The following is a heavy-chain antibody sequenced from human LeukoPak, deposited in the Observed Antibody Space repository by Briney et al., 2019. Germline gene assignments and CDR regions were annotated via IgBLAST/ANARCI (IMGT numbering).Heavy chain of an antibody. J-gene: IGHJ4*02. D-gene: IGHD5-12*01. Sequence: PGGSLRLSCAASGFTFSSYGMHWVRQAPGQGLEWMGWINPNSGGTNYAQKFQGRVTMTRDTSNSTAYMELSRLRSDDTAVYYCAIPTYSGYEFDYWGQGTLVTVSS. CDR3: AIPTYSGYEFDY. V-gene: IGHV1-2*02. CDR2: INPNSGGT. CDR1: GFTFSSYG.